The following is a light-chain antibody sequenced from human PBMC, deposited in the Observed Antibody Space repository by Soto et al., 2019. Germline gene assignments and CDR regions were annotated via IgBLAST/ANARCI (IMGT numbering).Light chain of an antibody. Sequence: QSALTQPASVSGSPGQSITMSCTGTSSDVGYYNYVSWYQLHPGKAPKLMIYDVSNRPSGISNRFSGSKSGNAASLTISGLQAEDEADYYCSSYTGSNTYAFGTGTKVTVL. CDR1: SSDVGYYNY. CDR3: SSYTGSNTYA. V-gene: IGLV2-14*03. J-gene: IGLJ1*01. CDR2: DVS.